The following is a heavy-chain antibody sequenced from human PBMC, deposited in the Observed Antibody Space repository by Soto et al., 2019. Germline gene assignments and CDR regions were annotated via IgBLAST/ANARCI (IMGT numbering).Heavy chain of an antibody. Sequence: QVQLVESGGGVVQPGRSLRLSCAASGFTFSSYATHCVRQAPGKVLQWVAVISYDGGNKYYADYVKGRFTNTTDNSHNPLYLRMNSLRAEDTAVYYCARDMAGYSCAYNCFDPWGQGTLVTVSS. CDR3: ARDMAGYSCAYNCFDP. D-gene: IGHD6-25*01. V-gene: IGHV3-30-3*01. CDR1: GFTFSSYA. J-gene: IGHJ5*02. CDR2: ISYDGGNK.